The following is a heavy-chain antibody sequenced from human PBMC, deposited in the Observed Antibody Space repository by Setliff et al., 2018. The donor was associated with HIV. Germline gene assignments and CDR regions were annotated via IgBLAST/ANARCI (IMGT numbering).Heavy chain of an antibody. CDR1: GDSVSGYY. V-gene: IGHV4-4*07. CDR3: ARDRIEVLADSPHDGFDI. D-gene: IGHD3-22*01. Sequence: PSETLSLTCAVSGDSVSGYYWSWIRQSAGRGLEWIGRVHNSAGSNYNPSLKSRVTMSVDTAKNQLSLKLTAVSAADTAVYYCARDRIEVLADSPHDGFDIWGRGIMVTVSS. J-gene: IGHJ3*02. CDR2: VHNSAGS.